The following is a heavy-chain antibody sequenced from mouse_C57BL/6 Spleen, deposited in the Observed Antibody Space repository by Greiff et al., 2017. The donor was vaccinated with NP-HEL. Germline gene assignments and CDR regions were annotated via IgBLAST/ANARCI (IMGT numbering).Heavy chain of an antibody. CDR1: GYTFTDYY. D-gene: IGHD2-4*01. CDR2: INPYNGGT. J-gene: IGHJ4*01. CDR3: ARSPIDDYDRSYAMDY. Sequence: VQLKQSGPVLVKPGASVKMSCKASGYTFTDYYMNWVKQSHGKSLEWIGVINPYNGGTSYNQKFKGKATLTVDKSSSTAYMELNSLTSEDSAVYYCARSPIDDYDRSYAMDYWGQGTSVTVSS. V-gene: IGHV1-19*01.